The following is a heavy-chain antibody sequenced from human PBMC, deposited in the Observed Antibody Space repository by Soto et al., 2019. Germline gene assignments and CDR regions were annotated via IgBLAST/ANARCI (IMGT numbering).Heavy chain of an antibody. Sequence: PSETLSLTCTVSGGSISSYYWSWIRQPPGKGLEWIGYIYYSGSTNYNPSHKSRVTISVDTSKNQFSLKLSSVTAADTAVYYCARVRDYYDSSVPGAFDIWGQGTMVTVSS. V-gene: IGHV4-59*01. CDR1: GGSISSYY. CDR3: ARVRDYYDSSVPGAFDI. D-gene: IGHD3-22*01. CDR2: IYYSGST. J-gene: IGHJ3*02.